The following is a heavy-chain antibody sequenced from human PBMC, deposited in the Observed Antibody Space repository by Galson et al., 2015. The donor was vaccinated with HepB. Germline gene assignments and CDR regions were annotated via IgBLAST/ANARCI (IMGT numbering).Heavy chain of an antibody. Sequence: PALVKPTQTLTLTCTFSGFSLSTRGVGVGWIRQPPGKALEWLALIYWDDDKRYSPSLKSRLTITKDTSKNQVVLTMTNMDPVDTATYYCAHTRGRYFDWLLDYWGQGTLVTVSS. V-gene: IGHV2-5*02. CDR3: AHTRGRYFDWLLDY. J-gene: IGHJ4*02. D-gene: IGHD3-9*01. CDR2: IYWDDDK. CDR1: GFSLSTRGVG.